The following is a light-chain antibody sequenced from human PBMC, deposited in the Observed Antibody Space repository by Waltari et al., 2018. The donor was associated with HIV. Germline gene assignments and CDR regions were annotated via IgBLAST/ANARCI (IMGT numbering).Light chain of an antibody. CDR3: QQYYSTPRT. J-gene: IGKJ1*01. Sequence: DIVMTQSPDSLAVSLGERATINCKSSQSILHSSNNRSCLVWYQQKPGQPPKLLIYWASTRESGVPDRFSVSGAGTDFTLSISSLQAEDVAVYYCQQYYSTPRTFGQGTKVEI. V-gene: IGKV4-1*01. CDR1: QSILHSSNNRSC. CDR2: WAS.